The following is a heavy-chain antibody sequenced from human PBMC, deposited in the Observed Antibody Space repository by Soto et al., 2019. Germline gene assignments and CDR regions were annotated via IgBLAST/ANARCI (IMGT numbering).Heavy chain of an antibody. CDR1: GGTFSSYA. V-gene: IGHV1-18*01. Sequence: GASVKVSCKASGGTFSSYAISWVLQAPGQGLEWMGWISPYIGNTNYAQKFQGRVTMTTDTSTSTAYMELRSLRSDDTAVYYCARWGPGSYYYYYGMDVWGQGTTVTVSS. D-gene: IGHD1-26*01. CDR2: ISPYIGNT. J-gene: IGHJ6*02. CDR3: ARWGPGSYYYYYGMDV.